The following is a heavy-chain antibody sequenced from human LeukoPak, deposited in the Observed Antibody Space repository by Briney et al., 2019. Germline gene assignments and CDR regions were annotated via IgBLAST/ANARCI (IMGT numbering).Heavy chain of an antibody. D-gene: IGHD6-13*01. CDR1: GYSFTSYW. J-gene: IGHJ6*02. CDR3: ASIAAARKGPVDYYYGMDV. CDR2: IDPSDSYT. Sequence: GESLKISCKGSGYSFTSYWISWVRQMPGKGLEWMGRIDPSDSYTNYSPSFQGHVTISADKSISTAYLQWSSLKASDTAMYYCASIAAARKGPVDYYYGMDVWGQGTTVTVSS. V-gene: IGHV5-10-1*01.